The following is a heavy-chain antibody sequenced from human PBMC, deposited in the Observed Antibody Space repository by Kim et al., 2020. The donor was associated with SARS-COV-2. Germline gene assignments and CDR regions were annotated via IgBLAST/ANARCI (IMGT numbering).Heavy chain of an antibody. J-gene: IGHJ4*01. D-gene: IGHD6-13*01. CDR3: AREYSSSFEFDY. V-gene: IGHV1-3*01. CDR2: INAGNGNT. Sequence: ASVKVSCKASGYTFTSYAMHWVRQAPGQRLEWMGWINAGNGNTKYSQKFQGRVTITRDTSASTAYMELSSLRSEDTAVYYCAREYSSSFEFDYWGRNPGHRLL. CDR1: GYTFTSYA.